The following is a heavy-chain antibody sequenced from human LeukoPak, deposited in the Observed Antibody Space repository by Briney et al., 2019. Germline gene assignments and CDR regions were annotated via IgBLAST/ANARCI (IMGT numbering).Heavy chain of an antibody. J-gene: IGHJ6*03. CDR1: GYTFTSYD. CDR3: ARGGYDFWSGYFPFSYYYYMDV. V-gene: IGHV1-8*01. D-gene: IGHD3-3*01. CDR2: MNPNSGNT. Sequence: GASVKVSCKASGYTFTSYDINWVRQATGQGLEWMGWMNPNSGNTGYAQKFQGRVTMTRNTSISTAYMELSSLRSGDTAVYYCARGGYDFWSGYFPFSYYYYMDVWGKGTTVTVSS.